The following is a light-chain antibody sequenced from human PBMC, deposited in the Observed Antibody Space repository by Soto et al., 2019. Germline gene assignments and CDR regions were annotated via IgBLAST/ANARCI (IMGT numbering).Light chain of an antibody. Sequence: DIVMTQSPLSLPVTPGEPASISCRSSQSLVHSKGYNYVDWYLQKPGQSPQLLIYFGANWASGVPDRFSGSGSGTDFTLKISRVEAEDVGFYYCMQALQTPYTFGQGTKLEMK. V-gene: IGKV2-28*01. CDR1: QSLVHSKGYNY. CDR2: FGA. J-gene: IGKJ2*01. CDR3: MQALQTPYT.